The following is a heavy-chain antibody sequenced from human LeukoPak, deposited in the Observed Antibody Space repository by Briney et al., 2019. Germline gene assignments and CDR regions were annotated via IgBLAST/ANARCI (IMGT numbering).Heavy chain of an antibody. J-gene: IGHJ4*02. Sequence: GGSLRLSCTASGFTFSSYWMSWVRQAPGKGLEWVATIKEDGSDKYYVDSVKGRFTISRDNSKNSLYLQMNSLRAEDTALYYCAKDISSNRENTFDYWGQGTLVTVSS. CDR3: AKDISSNRENTFDY. D-gene: IGHD1-14*01. CDR1: GFTFSSYW. V-gene: IGHV3-7*03. CDR2: IKEDGSDK.